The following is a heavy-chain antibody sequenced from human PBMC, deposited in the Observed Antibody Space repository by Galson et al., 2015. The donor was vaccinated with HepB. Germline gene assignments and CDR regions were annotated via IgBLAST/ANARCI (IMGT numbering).Heavy chain of an antibody. J-gene: IGHJ4*02. V-gene: IGHV1-18*01. CDR1: GYTFTSYG. Sequence: VKVSCKASGYTFTSYGISWVRQAPGQGLEWMGWISAYNGNTNYAQKLQGRVTMTTDTSTSTAYMELRSLRSDDTAVYYCATSRSIAVAGYYWGQGTLVTVSS. D-gene: IGHD6-19*01. CDR3: ATSRSIAVAGYY. CDR2: ISAYNGNT.